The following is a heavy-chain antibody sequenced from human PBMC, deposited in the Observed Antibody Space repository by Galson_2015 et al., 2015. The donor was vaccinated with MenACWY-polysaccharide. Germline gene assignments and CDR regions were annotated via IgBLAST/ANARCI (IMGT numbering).Heavy chain of an antibody. CDR1: GFSFNSYW. Sequence: SLRLSCAASGFSFNSYWMHRVRQAPGKGLVWVSHIDNDGSSTNYADSVKGRFTISRDDAKNTLYLQMDSLRAEDTAVYYCVRDNGGIDWRGQGTLVTVSS. J-gene: IGHJ4*02. V-gene: IGHV3-74*01. D-gene: IGHD3-9*01. CDR3: VRDNGGIDW. CDR2: IDNDGSST.